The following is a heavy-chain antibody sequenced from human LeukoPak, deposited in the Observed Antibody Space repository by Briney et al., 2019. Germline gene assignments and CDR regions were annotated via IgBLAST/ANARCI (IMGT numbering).Heavy chain of an antibody. V-gene: IGHV4-59*01. D-gene: IGHD3-16*01. CDR1: GGSISGYY. CDR3: ARFGVDYDMGV. Sequence: SETLSLTCTVSGGSISGYYWTWVRQPPGKGLEWMGQIHYSGRADYNPSLKSRITISVDTSKNQMSLKLTSVTAADTAIYYCARFGVDYDMGVWGQGTTVTVSS. J-gene: IGHJ6*02. CDR2: IHYSGRA.